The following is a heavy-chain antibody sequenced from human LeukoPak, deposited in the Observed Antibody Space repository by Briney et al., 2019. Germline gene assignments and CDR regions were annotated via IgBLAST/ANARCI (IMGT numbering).Heavy chain of an antibody. Sequence: SETLSLTCTVSGVSIIDHDWSWIRQPPGRGLEWIGNIYASGSTYFNPSLRSRVAISVDTSKNQFSLNLTSVTAADTAMFYSARLKPNFLGTFDSWGQGALVTVSS. CDR2: IYASGST. J-gene: IGHJ4*02. V-gene: IGHV4-4*09. D-gene: IGHD7-27*01. CDR1: GVSIIDHD. CDR3: ARLKPNFLGTFDS.